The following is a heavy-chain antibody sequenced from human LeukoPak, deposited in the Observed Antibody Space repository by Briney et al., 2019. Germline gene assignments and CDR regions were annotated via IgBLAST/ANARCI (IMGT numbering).Heavy chain of an antibody. D-gene: IGHD3-16*02. Sequence: GGSLRLSCAASGFTFSSYWMSWVRQAPGKGLEWVANIKQDGSEKYYVDSVKGRFTISRDNAKNSLYLQMNSLRAEDTAVYYGARVGSNYDYVWGSYRRQQDFDYWGQGTLVTVSS. J-gene: IGHJ4*02. CDR2: IKQDGSEK. CDR3: ARVGSNYDYVWGSYRRQQDFDY. V-gene: IGHV3-7*01. CDR1: GFTFSSYW.